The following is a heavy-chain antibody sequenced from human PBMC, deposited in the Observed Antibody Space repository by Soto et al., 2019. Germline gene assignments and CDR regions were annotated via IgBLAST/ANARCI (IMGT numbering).Heavy chain of an antibody. J-gene: IGHJ4*02. CDR1: GFTFSSYA. D-gene: IGHD6-13*01. CDR3: AYSSTPFDY. V-gene: IGHV3-23*01. CDR2: ISGSGGST. Sequence: EVQLLESGGGLVQPGGSLRLSCAASGFTFSSYAMSWVRQAPGKGLEWVSAISGSGGSTYYADSVKGRFTISRDNSKNALYLQMNGLRGEDTAVYYCAYSSTPFDYWGQGTLVTVSS.